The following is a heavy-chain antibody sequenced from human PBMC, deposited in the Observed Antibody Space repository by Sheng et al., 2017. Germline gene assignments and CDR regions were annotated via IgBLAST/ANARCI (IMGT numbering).Heavy chain of an antibody. Sequence: QVQLVESGGGVVQPGGSLRLSCAASGFTFSSYGMHWVRQAPGKGLEWVAFIRYDGSNKYYADSVKGRFTISRDNSKNTLYLQMNSLRAEDTAVYYCAKGGSGYYAGFDYWGQGTLVTVSS. CDR2: IRYDGSNK. V-gene: IGHV3-30*02. D-gene: IGHD3-22*01. J-gene: IGHJ4*02. CDR3: AKGGSGYYAGFDY. CDR1: GFTFSSYG.